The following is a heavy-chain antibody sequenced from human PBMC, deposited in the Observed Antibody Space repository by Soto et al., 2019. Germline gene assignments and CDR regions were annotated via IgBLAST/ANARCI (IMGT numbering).Heavy chain of an antibody. Sequence: PGESLKISCKGSGYSFTSYWIGWVRQMPGKGLEWMGIIYPGDSDTRYSPSFQGQVTISADKSISTAYLQWSSLKASDTAMYYCARLGGYCISTSCPQGWYYGMDVWGQGTTVTVSS. V-gene: IGHV5-51*01. D-gene: IGHD2-2*01. J-gene: IGHJ6*02. CDR3: ARLGGYCISTSCPQGWYYGMDV. CDR1: GYSFTSYW. CDR2: IYPGDSDT.